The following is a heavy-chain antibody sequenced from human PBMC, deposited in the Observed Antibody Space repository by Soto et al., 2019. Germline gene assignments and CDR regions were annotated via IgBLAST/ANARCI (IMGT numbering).Heavy chain of an antibody. V-gene: IGHV1-2*02. J-gene: IGHJ3*02. CDR3: ARGGGVGVAGSAAFDM. Sequence: QLHLVQSGAVVKKPGASVTVSCSASGYPVTAYYMHWVRQAPGRGLEWMGGINPATGAAKYTQTFQGRVTMTRDTSTSTASMELSGLTSGDPAVFYWARGGGVGVAGSAAFDMWGQGTLVTVSS. CDR2: INPATGAA. CDR1: GYPVTAYY. D-gene: IGHD3-3*01.